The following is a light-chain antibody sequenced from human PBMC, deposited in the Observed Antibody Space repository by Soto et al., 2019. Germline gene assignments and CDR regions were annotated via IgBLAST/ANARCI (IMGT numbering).Light chain of an antibody. CDR3: QQYSSSRT. J-gene: IGKJ1*01. CDR2: DAS. CDR1: QSVSSY. Sequence: EIVLTQSPATLSLSPGERATLSCRASQSVSSYLAWYQQKPGQAPRLLIYDASNRATGIPDRFSGSGSGTDFTLTISRLEPEDFAVYYCQQYSSSRTFGQGTKVDI. V-gene: IGKV3-20*01.